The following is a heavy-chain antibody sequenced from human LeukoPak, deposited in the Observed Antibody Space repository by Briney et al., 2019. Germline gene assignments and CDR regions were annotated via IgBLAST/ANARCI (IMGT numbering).Heavy chain of an antibody. CDR3: AGPNRYCSSTSCPFDAFDI. J-gene: IGHJ3*02. V-gene: IGHV5-51*01. CDR1: GYSFTSYW. D-gene: IGHD2-2*01. Sequence: GESLKISCKGSGYSFTSYWIGWVRQMPGKGLEWKGIIYPGDSDTRYSPSFQGQVTISADKSISTAYLQWSSLKASDTATYYCAGPNRYCSSTSCPFDAFDIWGQGTMVTVSS. CDR2: IYPGDSDT.